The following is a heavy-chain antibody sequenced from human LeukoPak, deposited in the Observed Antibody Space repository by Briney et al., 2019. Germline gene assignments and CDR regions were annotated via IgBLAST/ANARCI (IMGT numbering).Heavy chain of an antibody. CDR1: GFTFSSYE. Sequence: PGRSLRLSCVASGFTFSSYEMHWVRQAPGKGLEWVSYITGTGFTIYYADSVKGRFTISRDNAKKSLYLQMNSLRADDSAVYYCARDRAPSGFYLGDFYYWGQGALVTVSS. D-gene: IGHD3-22*01. V-gene: IGHV3-48*03. J-gene: IGHJ4*02. CDR2: ITGTGFTI. CDR3: ARDRAPSGFYLGDFYY.